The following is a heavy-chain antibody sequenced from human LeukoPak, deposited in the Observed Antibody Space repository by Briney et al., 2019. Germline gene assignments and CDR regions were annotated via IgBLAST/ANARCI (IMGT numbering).Heavy chain of an antibody. Sequence: SETLSLTCTVSGGSISSSSYYWGWIRQPPGKGLELIGIIYYSGSTYYNPSLKSRLTTSVDTSKNQFSLKLSSVTATDTAVYYCARRGYCGSTSCYEYWFDPWGQGTLVTVSS. CDR2: IYYSGST. CDR3: ARRGYCGSTSCYEYWFDP. V-gene: IGHV4-39*01. D-gene: IGHD2-2*01. J-gene: IGHJ5*02. CDR1: GGSISSSSYY.